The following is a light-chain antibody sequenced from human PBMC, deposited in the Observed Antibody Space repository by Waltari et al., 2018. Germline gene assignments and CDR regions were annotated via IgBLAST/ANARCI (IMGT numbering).Light chain of an antibody. Sequence: DIQMTQSPSTLSASVGDRVTITCRASQTISIYLAWYQQKPGKAPNLLIYKASTLESGVPSRFSGSGSGTDFTLTISSLQPYDFATYYCQQYHSYSPYTFGQGTKLDIK. CDR1: QTISIY. CDR3: QQYHSYSPYT. J-gene: IGKJ2*01. V-gene: IGKV1-5*03. CDR2: KAS.